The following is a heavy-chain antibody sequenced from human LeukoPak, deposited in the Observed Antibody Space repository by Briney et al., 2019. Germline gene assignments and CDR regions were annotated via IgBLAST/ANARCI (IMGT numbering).Heavy chain of an antibody. Sequence: PGGSLRLSCAASGFTFSSYGMHWVRQAPAKGLEWVAIIWYDGSNKYYTDSVKGRFTISRDNSKNTLYLQMNSLRVEDTAVYYCARAVYGVQACFDFWGQGTLVTVSS. CDR3: ARAVYGVQACFDF. CDR2: IWYDGSNK. CDR1: GFTFSSYG. J-gene: IGHJ4*02. D-gene: IGHD4-17*01. V-gene: IGHV3-33*01.